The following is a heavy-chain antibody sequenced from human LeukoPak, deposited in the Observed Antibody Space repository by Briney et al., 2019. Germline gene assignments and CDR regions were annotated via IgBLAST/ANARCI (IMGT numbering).Heavy chain of an antibody. CDR2: ISPNSGGA. Sequence: ASVKVSCKTSGYTFTGYYIHWVRQAPGQGLEWMGWISPNSGGANYAQKFQGRVTMTRDTSISAAYMDLHSLRSDDTAVYFCARDKSLADPYFFDFWGQGTLVTVSS. V-gene: IGHV1-2*02. CDR1: GYTFTGYY. J-gene: IGHJ4*02. CDR3: ARDKSLADPYFFDF.